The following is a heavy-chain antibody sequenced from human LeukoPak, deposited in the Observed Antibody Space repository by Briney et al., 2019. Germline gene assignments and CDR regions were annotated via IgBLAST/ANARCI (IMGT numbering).Heavy chain of an antibody. CDR3: ARDRDGYKQGAFDI. CDR2: ISSSSYT. CDR1: GFIFSGYN. Sequence: GGPLRLSCAASGFIFSGYNMNWVRQAPGKGLEWVSSISSSSYTYYADSVKGRFTISRDNAKNSLYLQMNSLRAEDTAVYYCARDRDGYKQGAFDIWGQGTMVTVSS. V-gene: IGHV3-21*01. J-gene: IGHJ3*02. D-gene: IGHD5-24*01.